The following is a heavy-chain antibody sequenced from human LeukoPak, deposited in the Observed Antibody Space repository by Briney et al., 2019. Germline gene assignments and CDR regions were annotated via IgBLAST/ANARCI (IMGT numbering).Heavy chain of an antibody. D-gene: IGHD6-13*01. J-gene: IGHJ6*02. Sequence: ASVKVSCKASGYTFTGYYMHWVRQAPGQGLEWMGRSNPYSGGTNYAQKFQGGVTMTRDTSISTAYMELSRLRSDDTAVYYCASRHLEPYSSSMYVGMDVWGQGTTVTVSS. CDR2: SNPYSGGT. CDR1: GYTFTGYY. CDR3: ASRHLEPYSSSMYVGMDV. V-gene: IGHV1-2*06.